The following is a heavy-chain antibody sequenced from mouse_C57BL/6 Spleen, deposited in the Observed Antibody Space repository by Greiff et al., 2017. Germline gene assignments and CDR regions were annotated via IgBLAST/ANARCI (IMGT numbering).Heavy chain of an antibody. Sequence: VQLKESGPGLVKPSQSLSLTCSVTGYSITSGYYWNWIRQFPGNKLEWMGYISYDGSNNYNPSLKNRISITRYTSKNQFFLKLNSVTTEDTATYYCARVPDYYGSSYNWYFDVWGTGTTVTVSS. J-gene: IGHJ1*03. CDR2: ISYDGSN. V-gene: IGHV3-6*01. D-gene: IGHD1-1*01. CDR3: ARVPDYYGSSYNWYFDV. CDR1: GYSITSGYY.